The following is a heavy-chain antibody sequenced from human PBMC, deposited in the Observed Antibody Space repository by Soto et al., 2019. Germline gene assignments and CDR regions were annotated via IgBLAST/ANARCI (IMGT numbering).Heavy chain of an antibody. J-gene: IGHJ4*01. CDR1: GYSFTNYG. CDR2: ISTYSRNT. V-gene: IGHV1-18*04. Sequence: ASVKVSCKASGYSFTNYGISWVRQAPGQGLEWLGWISTYSRNTNSAPRLQGRLTMTTDTSTSTAYMELRSLTSDDTAVYYCVRDERDSCFVGGDCFYFDYWGQ. CDR3: VRDERDSCFVGGDCFYFDY. D-gene: IGHD2-21*02.